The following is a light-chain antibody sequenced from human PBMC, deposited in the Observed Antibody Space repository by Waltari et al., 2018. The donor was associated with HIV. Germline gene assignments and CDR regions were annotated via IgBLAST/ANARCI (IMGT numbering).Light chain of an antibody. Sequence: SYELTQPPSVSVSPGQTASIACSGEHLEDQYASWYQPKPGQSPVLVIYEDTKRPSGIPERISGSNSGNTATLTISGTQTMDEADYFCQAWDSNSGFFGTGTKLTVL. CDR3: QAWDSNSGF. J-gene: IGLJ1*01. CDR1: HLEDQY. V-gene: IGLV3-1*01. CDR2: EDT.